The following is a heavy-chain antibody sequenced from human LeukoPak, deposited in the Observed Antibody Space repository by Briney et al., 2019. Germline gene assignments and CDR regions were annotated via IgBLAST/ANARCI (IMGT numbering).Heavy chain of an antibody. CDR2: INPTNEKT. D-gene: IGHD3-16*01. J-gene: IGHJ4*02. CDR1: GYSFRNYG. CDR3: ARGGGDGVITFGGVNY. V-gene: IGHV1-3*01. Sequence: ASVKVSCKASGYSFRNYGMHWVRQAPGQRLEWMGWINPTNEKTKYSEKFQGRVTMTTDTSTSTAYMELRSLRSDDTAVYYCARGGGDGVITFGGVNYWGQGTLVTVSS.